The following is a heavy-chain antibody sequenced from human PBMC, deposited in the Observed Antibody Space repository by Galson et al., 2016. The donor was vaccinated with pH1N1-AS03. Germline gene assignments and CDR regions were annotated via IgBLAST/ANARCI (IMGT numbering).Heavy chain of an antibody. Sequence: ETLSLTCTASGGSIRSSNYYWGWIRQPPGKGLEWIGSMYYTGTNFYNPSLKSRVSMSVDTSKNQFSLSLSSVTAADTAVYYRARHATTRSEVFGVPFYHYYYTDVWGKGTTVTVSS. V-gene: IGHV4-39*01. CDR3: ARHATTRSEVFGVPFYHYYYTDV. J-gene: IGHJ6*03. D-gene: IGHD3-3*01. CDR2: MYYTGTN. CDR1: GGSIRSSNYY.